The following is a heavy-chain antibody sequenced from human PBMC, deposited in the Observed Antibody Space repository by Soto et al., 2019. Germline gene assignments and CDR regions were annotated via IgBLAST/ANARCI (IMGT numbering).Heavy chain of an antibody. CDR1: GYTFTGYY. Sequence: QVQLVQSGAEVKKPGASVKVSCKASGYTFTGYYMHWVRQAPGQGLEWMGWINPNSGGTNYAQKFQGWVTMTRDTSITQAYWECGRLRAHATPGDCCPRDPSGGEAPTDYWGQGTLVTV. CDR3: PRDPSGGEAPTDY. D-gene: IGHD3-16*01. CDR2: INPNSGGT. V-gene: IGHV1-2*04. J-gene: IGHJ4*02.